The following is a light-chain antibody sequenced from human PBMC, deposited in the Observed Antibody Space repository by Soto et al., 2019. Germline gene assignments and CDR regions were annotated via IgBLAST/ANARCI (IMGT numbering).Light chain of an antibody. J-gene: IGLJ1*01. CDR2: GNS. Sequence: QSVLTQPPSVSGAPGQRVTISCTGSSSNIGAGYDVHWYQQLPGTAPKLLIYGNSNRPSGVPDRFSGSKSGTSASLAITGLQAEDEADYYSQAYASSRSGSVFTTGTKLTDL. CDR1: SSNIGAGYD. V-gene: IGLV1-40*01. CDR3: QAYASSRSGSV.